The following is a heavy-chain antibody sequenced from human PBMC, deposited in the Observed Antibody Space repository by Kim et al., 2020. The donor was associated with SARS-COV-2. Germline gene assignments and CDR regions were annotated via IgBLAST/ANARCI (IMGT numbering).Heavy chain of an antibody. D-gene: IGHD3-3*01. CDR3: ARDFWSGSQPFGVLDF. CDR2: GKAANGKA. Sequence: ASVKVSCQASGYSFDTYPMHWVRQAPGQRPEWMGWGKAANGKASYAEKFQGRVTFTTDTSTDTAHMVLNSLQSEDTAVYYCARDFWSGSQPFGVLDFWGPETWVTVSS. CDR1: GYSFDTYP. V-gene: IGHV1-3*01. J-gene: IGHJ4*02.